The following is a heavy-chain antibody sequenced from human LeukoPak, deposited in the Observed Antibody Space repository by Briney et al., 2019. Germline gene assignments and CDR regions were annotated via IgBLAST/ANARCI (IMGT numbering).Heavy chain of an antibody. Sequence: PGGSLRLSCAASGFTFSSYDMHWVRQATGKGLEWVSAIGTAGDTYYPGSVKGRLTISGENAKNSLYLQMNSLRAGDTAVYYCARGHGDYAFDIWGQGTMVTVSS. CDR3: ARGHGDYAFDI. D-gene: IGHD4-17*01. J-gene: IGHJ3*02. V-gene: IGHV3-13*01. CDR1: GFTFSSYD. CDR2: IGTAGDT.